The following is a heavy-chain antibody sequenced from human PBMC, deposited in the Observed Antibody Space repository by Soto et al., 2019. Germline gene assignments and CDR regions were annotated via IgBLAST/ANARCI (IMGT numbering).Heavy chain of an antibody. J-gene: IGHJ5*02. CDR1: GGSFSGYY. CDR3: ARGHSVTAVGS. CDR2: INHSGST. D-gene: IGHD6-19*01. Sequence: SETLSLTCAVYGGSFSGYYWSWIRQLPGKGLEWIGEINHSGSTNYTPPLKSRVTISVDTSKNQFSLKLSSVTAADTAVYYWARGHSVTAVGSWGQGTLVTVSS. V-gene: IGHV4-34*01.